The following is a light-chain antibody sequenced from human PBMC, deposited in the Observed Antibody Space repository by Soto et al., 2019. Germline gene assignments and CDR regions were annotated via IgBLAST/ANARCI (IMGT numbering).Light chain of an antibody. Sequence: SALTQPRSVSGSPGQSVTISCTGTSSDVGGYNYVSWYQQHPGMAPKLMIYDVSQRPSGVPDRFSGSRSGNTASLTVSGLQAEDEAEYYCCSYAGSYIYVFGTGTKVTVL. V-gene: IGLV2-11*01. CDR3: CSYAGSYIYV. CDR1: SSDVGGYNY. CDR2: DVS. J-gene: IGLJ1*01.